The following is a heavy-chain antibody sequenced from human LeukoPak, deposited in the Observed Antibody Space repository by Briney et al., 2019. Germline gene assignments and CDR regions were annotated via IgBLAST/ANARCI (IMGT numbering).Heavy chain of an antibody. CDR3: ASSVSSSDY. CDR2: ISYDGSNK. D-gene: IGHD6-6*01. Sequence: GRSLRLSCAASGFTFSSYGMHWVRQAPGKGLEWVAVISYDGSNKYYADSVKGRFTISRDNAKNSLYLQMNSLRAEDTAVYYCASSVSSSDYWGQGTLVTVSS. CDR1: GFTFSSYG. V-gene: IGHV3-30*03. J-gene: IGHJ4*02.